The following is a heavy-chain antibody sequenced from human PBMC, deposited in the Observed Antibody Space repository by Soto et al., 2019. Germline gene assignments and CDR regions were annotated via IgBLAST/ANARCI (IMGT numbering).Heavy chain of an antibody. CDR1: GGSISSGGYY. CDR2: IYYSGST. V-gene: IGHV4-31*03. D-gene: IGHD3-22*01. CDR3: AREGDYDSSGSQFDP. Sequence: SETLSLTCTVSGGSISSGGYYWSWIRQHPGKGLEWIGYIYYSGSTYYNPSLKSRVTISVDTSKNQFSLKLSSVTAADTAVYYCAREGDYDSSGSQFDPWGQGTLVTVSS. J-gene: IGHJ5*02.